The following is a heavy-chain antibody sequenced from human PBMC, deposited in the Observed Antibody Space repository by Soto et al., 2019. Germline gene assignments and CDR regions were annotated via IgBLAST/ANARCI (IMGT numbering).Heavy chain of an antibody. V-gene: IGHV3-30*18. CDR2: ISYDGSGT. J-gene: IGHJ5*01. CDR3: AKGLFGGENKYDRDNRCDS. D-gene: IGHD3-10*01. Sequence: QVQLVESGGGVVQPGRSLRLSCAASGFTFSNYAMHLVRQAPGKGLEWVARISYDGSGTRYTDSVKGRVTISRDSSKNTVALEMYSLTAEDTALDYGAKGLFGGENKYDRDNRCDSGGQGPLVIVSS. CDR1: GFTFSNYA.